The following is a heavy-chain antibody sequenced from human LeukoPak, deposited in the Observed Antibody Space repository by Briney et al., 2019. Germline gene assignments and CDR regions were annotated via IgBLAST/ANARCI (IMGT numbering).Heavy chain of an antibody. V-gene: IGHV3-66*01. CDR1: GFTVSSNY. D-gene: IGHD1-26*01. CDR2: IYSGGTT. J-gene: IGHJ6*02. CDR3: AREGDGNIYRVGRMDV. Sequence: GGSLRLSCAASGFTVSSNYMSWVRQAPGKGLEWVSVIYSGGTTDYADSVKGRFTISRDNSKNTVYLQMNSLRAEDTAAYYCAREGDGNIYRVGRMDVWGQGTTVTVSS.